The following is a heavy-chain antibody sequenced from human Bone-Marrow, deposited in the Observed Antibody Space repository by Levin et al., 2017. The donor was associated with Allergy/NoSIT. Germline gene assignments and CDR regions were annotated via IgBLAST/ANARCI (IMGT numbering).Heavy chain of an antibody. Sequence: SGPTLVKPTQTLTLTCTFSGFSLSTSGVRVGWIRQPPGKALEWLALINWDDDKRYRPSLKSRLSITKDTSKNQVVLTMTNMDPVDTATYYCTHVHSNHFSSGYSIPDAFDIWGQGTMVTVSS. V-gene: IGHV2-5*02. CDR2: INWDDDK. J-gene: IGHJ3*02. CDR1: GFSLSTSGVR. CDR3: THVHSNHFSSGYSIPDAFDI. D-gene: IGHD3-3*02.